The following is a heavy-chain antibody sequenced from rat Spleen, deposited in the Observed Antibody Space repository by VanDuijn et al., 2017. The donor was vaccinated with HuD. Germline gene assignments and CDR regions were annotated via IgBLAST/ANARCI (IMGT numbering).Heavy chain of an antibody. CDR2: ITNTGGST. V-gene: IGHV5-31*01. D-gene: IGHD1-2*01. CDR3: ARLGITLGAGHWFAY. CDR1: GFTFNNYW. J-gene: IGHJ2*01. Sequence: EVQLVESDGGLVQPGRSLKLSCAASGFTFNNYWMTWIRQAPGKGLEWVASITNTGGSTYHPDSVKGRFTISRDNAKNTQYLQMDSLRSEDTATYYCARLGITLGAGHWFAYWGQGVMVTVSS.